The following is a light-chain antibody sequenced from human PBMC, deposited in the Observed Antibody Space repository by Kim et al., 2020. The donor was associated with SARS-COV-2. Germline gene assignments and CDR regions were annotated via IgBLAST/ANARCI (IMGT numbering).Light chain of an antibody. V-gene: IGLV2-11*01. CDR3: SSYAGSTTWV. CDR2: DVS. Sequence: GQSVTISCTGTSSDVGGYYSVSWFQHHPGKAPKLMIYDVSKRPSGVPDRFSGSKSGNTASLTISGLQGEDESDYHCSSYAGSTTWVFGGGTQLTVL. J-gene: IGLJ3*02. CDR1: SSDVGGYYS.